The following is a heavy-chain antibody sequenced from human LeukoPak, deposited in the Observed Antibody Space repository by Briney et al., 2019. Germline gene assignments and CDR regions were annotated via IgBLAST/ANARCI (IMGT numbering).Heavy chain of an antibody. D-gene: IGHD3-10*01. CDR3: AKDGNESRTGIFDY. CDR2: ISYDGSNK. Sequence: GGSLRLSCAASGFTFSSYGMHWVRQAPGKGLEWVAVISYDGSNKYYADSVKGRFTISRDNSKNTLYLQMNSLRAEDTAVYYCAKDGNESRTGIFDYWGQGTLVTVSS. CDR1: GFTFSSYG. J-gene: IGHJ4*02. V-gene: IGHV3-30*18.